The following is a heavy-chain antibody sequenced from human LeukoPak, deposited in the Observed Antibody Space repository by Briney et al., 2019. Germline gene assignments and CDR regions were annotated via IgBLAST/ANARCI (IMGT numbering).Heavy chain of an antibody. CDR1: GGSISSSSYY. CDR3: ARHGRGGGYIGP. V-gene: IGHV4-39*01. D-gene: IGHD5-12*01. CDR2: IYYSGST. Sequence: SETLSLTCTVSGGSISSSSYYWGWIRQPPGKGLEGIGSIYYSGSTYYNPSLKSRVTISVDTSKNQFSLKLSSVTAADTAVYYCARHGRGGGYIGPWGQGTLVTVSS. J-gene: IGHJ5*02.